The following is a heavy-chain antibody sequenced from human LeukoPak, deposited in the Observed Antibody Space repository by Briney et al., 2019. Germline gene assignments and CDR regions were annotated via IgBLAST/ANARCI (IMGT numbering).Heavy chain of an antibody. V-gene: IGHV4-34*01. J-gene: IGHJ6*03. CDR3: ARRSISYYYCYMDV. CDR1: GGSFSGYY. Sequence: PSETLSLTCAVYGGSFSGYYWSWIRQPPGKGLEWIGEINHSGSTNYNPSLKSRVTISVDTSKNQFSLKLSSVTAADTAVYYCARRSISYYYCYMDVWGKGTTVTVSS. CDR2: INHSGST. D-gene: IGHD6-13*01.